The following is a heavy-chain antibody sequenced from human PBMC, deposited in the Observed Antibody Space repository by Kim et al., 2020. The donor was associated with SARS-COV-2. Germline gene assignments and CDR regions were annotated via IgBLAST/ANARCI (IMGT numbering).Heavy chain of an antibody. V-gene: IGHV3-64*05. CDR2: ISSDGGST. D-gene: IGHD3-16*01. CDR3: VSEREQRSYGVISNLDD. CDR1: GFTFNSYA. Sequence: GGSMRLSCSASGFTFNSYAMHWVRQAPGKGLEYLSAISSDGGSTYYADSVRGRFTISRDNSRNTLYIQMSSLRAEDTAVYYCVSEREQRSYGVISNLDDWGRGPVVTVSS. J-gene: IGHJ4*02.